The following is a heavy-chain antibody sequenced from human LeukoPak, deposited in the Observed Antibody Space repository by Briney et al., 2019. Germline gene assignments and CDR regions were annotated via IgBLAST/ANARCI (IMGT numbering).Heavy chain of an antibody. V-gene: IGHV3-30*04. CDR3: ARPLKDY. CDR1: GFTFSSYA. CDR2: ISYDGSNK. Sequence: PGRSLRLSCAASGFTFSSYAMHWVRQAPGKGLEWVAVISYDGSNKYYAGSVKGRFTISRDNSKNTLYLQMNSLRAEDTAVYYCARPLKDYWGQGTLVTVSS. J-gene: IGHJ4*02.